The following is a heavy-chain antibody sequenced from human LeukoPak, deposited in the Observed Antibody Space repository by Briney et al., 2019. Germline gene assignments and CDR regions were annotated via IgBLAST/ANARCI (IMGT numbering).Heavy chain of an antibody. CDR3: ARHPGVGTSPPDYYYMDV. CDR2: INHGGST. Sequence: SETLSLTCAVYGGSLSGYYWSWIRQPPGKGLEWIGEINHGGSTKYNPSLKSRVTISVDTSKNQFSLKLSSVTAADTAVYYCARHPGVGTSPPDYYYMDVWGKGTTVTISS. J-gene: IGHJ6*03. D-gene: IGHD2-2*01. V-gene: IGHV4-34*01. CDR1: GGSLSGYY.